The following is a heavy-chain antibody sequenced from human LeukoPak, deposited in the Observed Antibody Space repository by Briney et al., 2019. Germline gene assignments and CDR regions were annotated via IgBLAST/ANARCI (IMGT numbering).Heavy chain of an antibody. CDR3: ARDRANRNWFDP. CDR1: GFTFSSFW. CDR2: INTDGSST. Sequence: PGGSLRLSCAASGFTFSSFWMHWVRQAPGKGLVWVSRINTDGSSTSYADSVKGRFTISRDNAKNTLYLQVNSLRAEDTAVYHCARDRANRNWFDPWGQGTLVTVSS. J-gene: IGHJ5*02. V-gene: IGHV3-74*01.